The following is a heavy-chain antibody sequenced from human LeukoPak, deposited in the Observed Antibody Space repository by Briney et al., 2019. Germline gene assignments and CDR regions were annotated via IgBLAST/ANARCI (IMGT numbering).Heavy chain of an antibody. J-gene: IGHJ6*02. Sequence: ASVKVSCKVSGYTLTELSMHWVRQAPGKGHEWMGGFDPEDGETIYAQKFQGRVTMTEDTSTDTAYMELSSLRSEDTAVYYCATTPNTAHYYYGMDVWGQGTTVTVSS. CDR1: GYTLTELS. V-gene: IGHV1-24*01. D-gene: IGHD5-18*01. CDR2: FDPEDGET. CDR3: ATTPNTAHYYYGMDV.